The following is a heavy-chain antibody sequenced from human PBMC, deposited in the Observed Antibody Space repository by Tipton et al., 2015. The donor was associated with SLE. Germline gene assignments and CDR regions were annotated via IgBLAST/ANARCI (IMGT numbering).Heavy chain of an antibody. D-gene: IGHD7-27*01. V-gene: IGHV4-61*01. CDR2: MFYHGSS. CDR1: GGSIITDSYY. CDR3: SSLTADSQFDAFDV. Sequence: TLSLTCSVSGGSIITDSYYWSWIRQPPGKGLEWIGYMFYHGSSNYNPSLKSRATISIDMSNSQFSLKLRSVTAADTAVYYCSSLTADSQFDAFDVWGQGTMVTVSS. J-gene: IGHJ3*01.